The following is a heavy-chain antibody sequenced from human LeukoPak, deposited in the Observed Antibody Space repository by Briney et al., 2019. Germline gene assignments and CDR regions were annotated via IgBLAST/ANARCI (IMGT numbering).Heavy chain of an antibody. CDR1: GFTFSIYW. D-gene: IGHD3-22*01. CDR2: IKQDGSEK. Sequence: GGSLRLSCAASGFTFSIYWMSWVRQAPGKGLEWVANIKQDGSEKYYVDSVKGRFTISRDNAKNSLYLQMNSLRAEDTAVYYCARDQDYYDSSGYYYCGTFDYWGQGTLVTVSS. V-gene: IGHV3-7*01. J-gene: IGHJ4*02. CDR3: ARDQDYYDSSGYYYCGTFDY.